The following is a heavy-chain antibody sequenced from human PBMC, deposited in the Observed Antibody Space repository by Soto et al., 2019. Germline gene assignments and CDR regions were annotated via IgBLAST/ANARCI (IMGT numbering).Heavy chain of an antibody. D-gene: IGHD3-10*01. CDR1: GGTFSSYA. J-gene: IGHJ3*02. CDR3: ARELPRITMVRGVRNDAFDI. V-gene: IGHV1-69*13. Sequence: ASVKVSCKASGGTFSSYAISWVRQAPGQGLEWMGGIIPIFGTANYAQKFQGRVTITADESTSTAYMELSSLRSEDTAVYYCARELPRITMVRGVRNDAFDIWGQGTMVTVSS. CDR2: IIPIFGTA.